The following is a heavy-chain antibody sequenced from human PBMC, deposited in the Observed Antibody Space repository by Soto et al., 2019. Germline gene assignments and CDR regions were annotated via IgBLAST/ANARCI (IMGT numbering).Heavy chain of an antibody. CDR2: INSRSDIV. Sequence: QAQLVQSGGGLVKPGGSLRLACAASGFKFNDYFMTWVRQPPGRGLEWVSYINSRSDIVYYADSVKGRFTISRDNARKSLSLQMDSLRADDTAVYDCARGYYYGSIWAQGSLVTVSS. V-gene: IGHV3-11*01. CDR1: GFKFNDYF. D-gene: IGHD3-10*01. CDR3: ARGYYYGSI. J-gene: IGHJ4*02.